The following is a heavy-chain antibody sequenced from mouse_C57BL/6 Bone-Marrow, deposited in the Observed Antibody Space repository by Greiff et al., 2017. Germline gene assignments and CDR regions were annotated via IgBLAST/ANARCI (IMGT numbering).Heavy chain of an antibody. CDR1: GYTFTSYW. CDR2: IDPSDSYT. V-gene: IGHV1-50*01. Sequence: QVQLQQPGAELVKPGASVKLSCKASGYTFTSYWMQWVKQRPGQGLEWIGEIDPSDSYTNYNQKFKGKATLTVDTSSSTAYMQLSSLTSEDSAVYYCARRDYFDYCGQGTTLTVSS. J-gene: IGHJ2*01. CDR3: ARRDYFDY.